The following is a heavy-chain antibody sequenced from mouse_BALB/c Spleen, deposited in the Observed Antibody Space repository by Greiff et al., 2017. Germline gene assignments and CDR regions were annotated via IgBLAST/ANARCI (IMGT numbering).Heavy chain of an antibody. CDR2: ISYSGST. Sequence: VQLKQSGPGLVKPSQSLSLTCTVTGYSITSDYAWNWIRQFPGNKLEWMGYISYSGSTSYNPSLKSRISITRDTSKNQFFLQLNSVTTEDTATYYCARGGDYDNYAMDYWGQGTSVTVSS. CDR3: ARGGDYDNYAMDY. CDR1: GYSITSDYA. J-gene: IGHJ4*01. D-gene: IGHD2-4*01. V-gene: IGHV3-2*02.